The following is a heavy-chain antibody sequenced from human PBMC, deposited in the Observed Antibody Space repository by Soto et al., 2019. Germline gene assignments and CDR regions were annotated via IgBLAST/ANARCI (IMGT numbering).Heavy chain of an antibody. CDR2: IYYSGST. Sequence: SETLSLTCTVSGGSISSGDYYWSWIRQPPGKGLEWIGYIYYSGSTYYNPSLKSRVTISVDTSKNQFSPKLSSVTAADTAVYYCARVRTDGRDDYYYYGLDVWGQGTTVTVSS. CDR3: ARVRTDGRDDYYYYGLDV. CDR1: GGSISSGDYY. V-gene: IGHV4-30-4*01. J-gene: IGHJ6*02.